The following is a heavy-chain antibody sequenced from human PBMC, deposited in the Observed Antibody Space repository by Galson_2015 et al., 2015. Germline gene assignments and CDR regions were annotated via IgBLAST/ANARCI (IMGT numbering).Heavy chain of an antibody. J-gene: IGHJ4*02. CDR3: AKDFRSGYYSPTDY. V-gene: IGHV3-23*01. CDR1: GFTFSSYV. CDR2: ISASGSST. Sequence: SLRLSCAASGFTFSSYVMSWVCQAPGKGLEWVSAISASGSSTSYADSVKGRFTISRDNSKNTLYVQMNSLRVEDTAVYYCAKDFRSGYYSPTDYWGQGTLVTVSS. D-gene: IGHD3-22*01.